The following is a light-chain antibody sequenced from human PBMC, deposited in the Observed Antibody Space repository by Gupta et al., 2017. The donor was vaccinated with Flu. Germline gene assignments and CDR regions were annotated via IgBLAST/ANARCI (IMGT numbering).Light chain of an antibody. J-gene: IGKJ1*01. CDR1: QSISRW. CDR3: QQYNDYPLT. Sequence: DIQMTQSPSTLSASVGDRVTITCRASQSISRWLVWYQQKPGRAPKLLMYWASSLESGVPSRFSGSGSGTEFTLTISSLQPDDFATYYCQQYNDYPLTFGQGTKVEI. CDR2: WAS. V-gene: IGKV1-5*03.